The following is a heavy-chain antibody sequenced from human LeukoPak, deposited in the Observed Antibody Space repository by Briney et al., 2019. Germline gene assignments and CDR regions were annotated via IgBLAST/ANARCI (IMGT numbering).Heavy chain of an antibody. CDR2: IIPILRIA. D-gene: IGHD1-1*01. J-gene: IGHJ4*02. CDR3: AREVPSATGTTHGIMVY. Sequence: GASVNVSCKASGGTFSSYAISWVRQAPGQGREWRGRIIPILRIANYARKFQGRVTITADKSTSTAYMELSSLRSEDTAVYYCAREVPSATGTTHGIMVYWGQGTLVTVSS. CDR1: GGTFSSYA. V-gene: IGHV1-69*04.